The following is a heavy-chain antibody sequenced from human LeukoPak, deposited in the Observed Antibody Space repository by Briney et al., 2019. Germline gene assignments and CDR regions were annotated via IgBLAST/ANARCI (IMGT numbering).Heavy chain of an antibody. J-gene: IGHJ5*02. CDR2: INPKGGGI. V-gene: IGHV1-2*02. CDR1: GYSFTDYY. D-gene: IGHD2-21*02. CDR3: ARDTCDGGDCFNWFDP. Sequence: GASVKVSCKASGYSFTDYYIHWARQAPALGHEWMGWINPKGGGINYAPEFQGRVTMTRDTSITTAYMELSSLRSDDTAMYYCARDTCDGGDCFNWFDPWGQGTLVTVSS.